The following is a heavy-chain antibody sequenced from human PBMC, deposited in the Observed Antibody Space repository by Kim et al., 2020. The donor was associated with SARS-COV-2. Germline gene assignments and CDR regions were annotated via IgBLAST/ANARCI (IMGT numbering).Heavy chain of an antibody. Sequence: GGSLRLSCAASGFTVSSNYMSWVRQAPGKGLEWVSVIYSGGSTYYADSVKGRFTISRDNSKNTLYLQMNSLRAEDTAVYYCARSSEYSSSSRVRAFDIWGQGTMVTVSS. V-gene: IGHV3-53*01. CDR3: ARSSEYSSSSRVRAFDI. D-gene: IGHD6-6*01. J-gene: IGHJ3*02. CDR2: IYSGGST. CDR1: GFTVSSNY.